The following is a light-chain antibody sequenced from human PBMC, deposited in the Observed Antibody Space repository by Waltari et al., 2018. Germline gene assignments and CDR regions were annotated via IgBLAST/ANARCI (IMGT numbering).Light chain of an antibody. CDR1: ALPKKY. CDR2: EDN. CDR3: YSTDTSGNHV. J-gene: IGLJ2*01. Sequence: SYELTQPPSVSVSPGQTARITCSGDALPKKYAYWYQQKSGQAPVLVIYEDNRRTSGIPERVSASTVGTMATMTISGAQVEDEADYYCYSTDTSGNHVFGGGTKLTVL. V-gene: IGLV3-10*01.